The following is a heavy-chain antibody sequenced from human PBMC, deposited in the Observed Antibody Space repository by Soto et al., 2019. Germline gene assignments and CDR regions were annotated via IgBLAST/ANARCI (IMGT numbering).Heavy chain of an antibody. Sequence: GGSLRLSCAASGFTFSSYSMNWVRQAPGKGLEWVSYISSSSSTIYYADSVKGRFTISRDNAKNSLYLQMNSLRAEDTAVYYCAREAFGVVIIPALGYMDVWGKGTTVTVSS. V-gene: IGHV3-48*01. CDR3: AREAFGVVIIPALGYMDV. CDR1: GFTFSSYS. CDR2: ISSSSSTI. J-gene: IGHJ6*03. D-gene: IGHD3-3*01.